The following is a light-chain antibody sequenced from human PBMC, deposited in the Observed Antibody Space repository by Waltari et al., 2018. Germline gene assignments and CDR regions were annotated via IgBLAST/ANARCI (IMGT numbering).Light chain of an antibody. J-gene: IGKJ4*01. CDR2: WAS. Sequence: RATINCKSSQSVLYSSNNKNYLAWYQQKPGQPPKLLIYWASTRESGVPDRFSGSGSGTDFTLTISSLQAEDVAVYYCQQYYTTPLTFGGGTKVEIK. V-gene: IGKV4-1*01. CDR3: QQYYTTPLT. CDR1: QSVLYSSNNKNY.